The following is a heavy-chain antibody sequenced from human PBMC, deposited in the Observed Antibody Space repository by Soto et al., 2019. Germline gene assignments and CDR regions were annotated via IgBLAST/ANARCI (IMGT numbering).Heavy chain of an antibody. D-gene: IGHD3-22*01. J-gene: IGHJ3*02. Sequence: ASVKVSCKASGYTFTGYYMHWVRQAPGQGLEWMGWINPNSGGTNYAQKFQGWVTMTRDTSISTAYMELGRLRSDDTAVYYCARSARYYYDSSGSKGHFDIWGQGTMVTVSS. V-gene: IGHV1-2*04. CDR3: ARSARYYYDSSGSKGHFDI. CDR2: INPNSGGT. CDR1: GYTFTGYY.